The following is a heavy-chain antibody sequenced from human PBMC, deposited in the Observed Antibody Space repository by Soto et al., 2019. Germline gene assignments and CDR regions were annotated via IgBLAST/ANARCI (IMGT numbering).Heavy chain of an antibody. V-gene: IGHV4-59*08. Sequence: SETLSLTCTVSGGSISSYYWSWIRQPPGKGLEWIGYIYYSGSTNYNPSLKSRVTISVDTSKNQFSLKLSSVTAADTAVYYCARQKKRSSPHHYYYYGMDVWGQGTTVTVSS. CDR3: ARQKKRSSPHHYYYYGMDV. CDR2: IYYSGST. CDR1: GGSISSYY. J-gene: IGHJ6*02.